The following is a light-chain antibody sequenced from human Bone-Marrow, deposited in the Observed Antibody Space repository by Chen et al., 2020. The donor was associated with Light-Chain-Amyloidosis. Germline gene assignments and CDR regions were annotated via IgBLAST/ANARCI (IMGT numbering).Light chain of an antibody. CDR3: QVWDRSSDRPV. CDR1: NIGSTS. CDR2: DDS. Sequence: SYVLTQPSSVSVAPGQTATIACGGNNIGSTSVHWYQQTPGQAPLLVVYDDSDRPSGIPERLSGSNSGNTDTLNISRVEAGDEDDYYCQVWDRSSDRPVFGGGTKLTGL. V-gene: IGLV3-21*02. J-gene: IGLJ3*02.